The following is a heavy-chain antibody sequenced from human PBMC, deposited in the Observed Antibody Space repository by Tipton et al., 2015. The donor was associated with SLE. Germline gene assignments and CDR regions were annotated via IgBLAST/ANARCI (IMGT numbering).Heavy chain of an antibody. CDR3: ARWAGPTVNFDY. Sequence: TLSLTCTVSGGSISSYYWSWIRQPPGKGPEWIGYIYYSGSTNYNPSLKSRVTISVDTSKNQFSLKLSSVTAADTAVYYYARWAGPTVNFDYWGQGTLVTVSS. CDR1: GGSISSYY. J-gene: IGHJ4*02. V-gene: IGHV4-59*01. CDR2: IYYSGST. D-gene: IGHD4-11*01.